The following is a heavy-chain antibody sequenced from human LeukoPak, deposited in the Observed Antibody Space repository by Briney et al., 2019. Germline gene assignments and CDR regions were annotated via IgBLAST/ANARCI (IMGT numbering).Heavy chain of an antibody. CDR2: IYTSGST. V-gene: IGHV4-61*02. Sequence: PSETLSLTCTVSGGSISSGGYYWSWIRQPAGKGLEWIGRIYTSGSTNYNPSLKSRVTMSVDTSKNQFSLQLSSVTAADTAVYYCARGGNYWPQWWFDPWGRGTLVSVSS. D-gene: IGHD1-26*01. J-gene: IGHJ5*02. CDR1: GGSISSGGYY. CDR3: ARGGNYWPQWWFDP.